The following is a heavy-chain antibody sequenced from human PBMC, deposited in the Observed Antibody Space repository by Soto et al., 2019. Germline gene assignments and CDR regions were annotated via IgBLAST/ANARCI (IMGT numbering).Heavy chain of an antibody. CDR1: GGSISSYY. CDR3: ARVADYDILTGPNYYYYGMDV. CDR2: IYYSGST. V-gene: IGHV4-59*01. Sequence: SETLSLTCTVSGGSISSYYWSWIRQPPGKGLEWIGYIYYSGSTNYNPSLKSRVTISVDTSKNQFSLKLSSVTAADTAVYYCARVADYDILTGPNYYYYGMDVWGQGTTVTLSS. J-gene: IGHJ6*02. D-gene: IGHD3-9*01.